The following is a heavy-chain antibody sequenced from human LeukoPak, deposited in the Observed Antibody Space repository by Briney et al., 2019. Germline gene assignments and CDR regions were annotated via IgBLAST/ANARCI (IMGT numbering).Heavy chain of an antibody. Sequence: GGSLRLSCAASGFTFSIYAMSWVRQAPGKGLEWVSAISGSGGTAYYADSVKGRFTISRDNSKNTLYLQMDSLRAEDTAVYYCAKKGYYDGSGYYMYYFDHWGQGTLVTVSS. CDR2: ISGSGGTA. J-gene: IGHJ4*02. D-gene: IGHD3-22*01. V-gene: IGHV3-23*01. CDR1: GFTFSIYA. CDR3: AKKGYYDGSGYYMYYFDH.